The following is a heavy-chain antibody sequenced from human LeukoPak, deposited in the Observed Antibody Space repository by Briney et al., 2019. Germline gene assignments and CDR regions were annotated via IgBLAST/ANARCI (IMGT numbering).Heavy chain of an antibody. J-gene: IGHJ4*02. V-gene: IGHV1-18*01. D-gene: IGHD3-16*02. CDR2: ISAYNGNT. Sequence: GASVKVSCKASGYTFTSYGISWVRQAPGQGLEWMGWISAYNGNTNYAQKLQGRVTMTTDTSTSTAYMELRGLRSDDTAVYYCARGVWDYDYVWGSYRYYFDYWGQGTLVTVSS. CDR3: ARGVWDYDYVWGSYRYYFDY. CDR1: GYTFTSYG.